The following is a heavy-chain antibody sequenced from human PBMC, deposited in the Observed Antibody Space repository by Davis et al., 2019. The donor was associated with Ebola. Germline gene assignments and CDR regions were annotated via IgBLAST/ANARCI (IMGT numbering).Heavy chain of an antibody. CDR2: MNPNSGNT. CDR1: GYTFSSYD. CDR3: ARASRRDFWSDYYTFEY. V-gene: IGHV1-8*01. D-gene: IGHD3-3*01. Sequence: ASVKVFCKASGYTFSSYDINWVRQASGQGLEWMGWMNPNSGNTGYAQKFQGRVTITRNTSISTAYMELSSLRSEDTAVYYCARASRRDFWSDYYTFEYWGQGTLVTVSS. J-gene: IGHJ4*02.